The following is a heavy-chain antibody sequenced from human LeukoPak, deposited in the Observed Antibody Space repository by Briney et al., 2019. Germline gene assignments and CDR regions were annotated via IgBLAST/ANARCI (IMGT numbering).Heavy chain of an antibody. Sequence: ASVKVSCKASGYTFTSYDINWVRQATGQGLEWVGWMNPNSGNTGYAQKFQGRVTMTRNTSISTAYMELSSLRSEDTAVYYCARPRKGIRVLDVWGQGTTVTVSS. D-gene: IGHD3-3*02. J-gene: IGHJ6*02. CDR3: ARPRKGIRVLDV. CDR2: MNPNSGNT. CDR1: GYTFTSYD. V-gene: IGHV1-8*01.